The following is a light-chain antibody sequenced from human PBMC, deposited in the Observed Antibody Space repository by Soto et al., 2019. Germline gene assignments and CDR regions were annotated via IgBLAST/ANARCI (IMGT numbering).Light chain of an antibody. Sequence: QSVLTQPPSVSAAPGQKVTISCSGSSSNIGNNYVSWYQQLPGTAPKLLIYDNNMRPSGIPDRFSGSKSGTSATLGITGLQTGDEADYYCGTWDSSLSVWVFGGGTTLTVL. CDR1: SSNIGNNY. CDR2: DNN. V-gene: IGLV1-51*01. CDR3: GTWDSSLSVWV. J-gene: IGLJ3*02.